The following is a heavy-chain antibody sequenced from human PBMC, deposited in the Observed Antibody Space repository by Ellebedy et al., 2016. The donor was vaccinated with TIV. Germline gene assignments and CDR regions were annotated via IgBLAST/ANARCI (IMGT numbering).Heavy chain of an antibody. CDR2: IIPIFGTA. CDR3: ARAPGYDILTGRFVGGYYFDY. J-gene: IGHJ4*02. CDR1: GGTFSSYA. Sequence: ASVKVSCKASGGTFSSYAISWVRQAPGQGLEWMGGIIPIFGTANYAQKFQGRVTITADESTSTAYMELSSLRSDDTAVYYCARAPGYDILTGRFVGGYYFDYWGQGTLVTVSS. D-gene: IGHD3-9*01. V-gene: IGHV1-69*13.